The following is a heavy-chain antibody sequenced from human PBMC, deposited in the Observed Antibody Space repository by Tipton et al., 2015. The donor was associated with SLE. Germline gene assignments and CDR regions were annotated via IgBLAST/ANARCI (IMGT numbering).Heavy chain of an antibody. Sequence: TLSLTCTVSGGSISSGSYYWSWIRQPAGKGLEWIGRIYTSGSTNYNPSLKSRVTISVDTSKNQFSLKLSSVTAADTAVYYCARDNRWYGSGSYHDAFDIWGQGTMVTASS. CDR3: ARDNRWYGSGSYHDAFDI. J-gene: IGHJ3*02. CDR1: GGSISSGSYY. V-gene: IGHV4-61*02. D-gene: IGHD1-26*01. CDR2: IYTSGST.